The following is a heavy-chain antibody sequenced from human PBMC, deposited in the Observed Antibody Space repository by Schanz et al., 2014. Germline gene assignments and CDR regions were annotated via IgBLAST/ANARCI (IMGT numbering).Heavy chain of an antibody. CDR2: IYYSGNI. V-gene: IGHV4-59*04. CDR3: ARDTTWRLDL. J-gene: IGHJ2*01. CDR1: GGSIRSYF. Sequence: QVQLQESGPGLLKPSETLSLTCTVSGGSIRSYFWSWIRQPPGKGLEWIGYIYYSGNIYCNSSLKSRVTMSVDTSKTHFSLTLPSLTAADTAVYYCARDTTWRLDLWGRGTLVTVSS. D-gene: IGHD1-1*01.